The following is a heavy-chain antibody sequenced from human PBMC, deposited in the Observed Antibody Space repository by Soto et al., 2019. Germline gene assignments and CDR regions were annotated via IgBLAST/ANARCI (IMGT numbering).Heavy chain of an antibody. CDR3: AHKGVGYAGAYYFDY. D-gene: IGHD2-2*01. J-gene: IGHJ4*02. V-gene: IGHV2-5*02. Sequence: QITLKESGPTLVKPTQTLTLTCTFSGFSLSTSGVGVAWIRQPPGKALEWLALTYWDDLKRYRPSLMRRLTITKDNSKNQVVLTMTNMDPVDAGTYYCAHKGVGYAGAYYFDYWGQGALVTVSS. CDR2: TYWDDLK. CDR1: GFSLSTSGVG.